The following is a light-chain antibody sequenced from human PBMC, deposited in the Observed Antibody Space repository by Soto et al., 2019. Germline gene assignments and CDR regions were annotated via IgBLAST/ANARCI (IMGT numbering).Light chain of an antibody. J-gene: IGKJ2*01. CDR3: HQYDNLPYT. Sequence: DIQMTQSPSSLSPSVGDRVTITCQASQAISNYLNWYQQKPGKAPKLLIYDASNLEAGVPSRFSGSGSGTDFTFTISSLQPEDIATYYCHQYDNLPYTFGQGTKLEIK. CDR2: DAS. V-gene: IGKV1-33*01. CDR1: QAISNY.